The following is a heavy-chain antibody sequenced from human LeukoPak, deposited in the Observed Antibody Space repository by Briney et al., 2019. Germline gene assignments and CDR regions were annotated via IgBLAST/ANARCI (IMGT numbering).Heavy chain of an antibody. J-gene: IGHJ4*02. Sequence: SETLSLTCTVSGGSISSYYWSWIRQPPGKGLEWIGYIYYSGSTNYNPSLKSRVTISVDTSKNQFSLKLRSVTAADTAVYYCARTEDYYDSSGYYLLWGQGTLVTVSS. CDR3: ARTEDYYDSSGYYLL. CDR1: GGSISSYY. D-gene: IGHD3-22*01. V-gene: IGHV4-59*01. CDR2: IYYSGST.